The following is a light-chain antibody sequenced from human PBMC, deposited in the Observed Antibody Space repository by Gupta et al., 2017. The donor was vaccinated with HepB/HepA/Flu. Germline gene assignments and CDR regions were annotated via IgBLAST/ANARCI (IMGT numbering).Light chain of an antibody. CDR2: GAS. CDR1: QSVSSN. J-gene: IGKJ4*01. CDR3: QQYNNWPPLT. Sequence: EIVMTQSRATLSVSPGERATLSCRASQSVSSNLAWYQQKPGQAPRLLIYGASTRATGIPARFSRSGSGTEFTLTISSLQSEDFAVYYCQQYNNWPPLTFGGGTKVEIK. V-gene: IGKV3-15*01.